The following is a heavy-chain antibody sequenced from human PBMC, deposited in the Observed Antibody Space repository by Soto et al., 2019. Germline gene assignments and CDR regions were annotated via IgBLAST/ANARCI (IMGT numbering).Heavy chain of an antibody. Sequence: EVQLLESGGGLVQPGGSLRLSCAASGFTFSSYAMSWVRQAPGKGLEWVSAISGSGGSTYYADSVKGRFTISRDNSKNTLYLQMNSLRAEDTAVYYCAKDPASPIVGATNFYYWGQGTLVTVSS. D-gene: IGHD1-26*01. CDR1: GFTFSSYA. J-gene: IGHJ4*02. V-gene: IGHV3-23*01. CDR3: AKDPASPIVGATNFYY. CDR2: ISGSGGST.